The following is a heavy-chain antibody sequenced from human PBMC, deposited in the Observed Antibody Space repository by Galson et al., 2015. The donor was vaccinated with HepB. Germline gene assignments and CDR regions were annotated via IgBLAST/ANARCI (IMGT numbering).Heavy chain of an antibody. V-gene: IGHV3-74*01. CDR1: GFTFSSYW. CDR2: INSDGSST. CDR3: ARVRGSPHYFDY. Sequence: SLRLSCAASGFTFSSYWMHWVRQAPGKGLVWVSRINSDGSSTSYADSVKGRFTISRDNAKNTLYLQMNSLRAEDTAVYYCARVRGSPHYFDYWGQGTLVTVSS. D-gene: IGHD3-10*01. J-gene: IGHJ4*02.